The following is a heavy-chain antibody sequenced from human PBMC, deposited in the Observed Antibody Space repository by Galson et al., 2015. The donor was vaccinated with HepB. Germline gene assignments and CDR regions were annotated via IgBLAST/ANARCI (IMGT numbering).Heavy chain of an antibody. CDR2: ISSNGGST. CDR1: GFTFSSYA. CDR3: VKDSGWEYQLPNWYFDL. V-gene: IGHV3-64D*06. J-gene: IGHJ2*01. Sequence: SLRLSCAASGFTFSSYAMHWVRQAPGKGLEYVSAISSNGGSTYYADSVKGRFTISRDNSKNTLYLQMSSLRAEDTAVYYCVKDSGWEYQLPNWYFDLWGRGTLVTVSS. D-gene: IGHD2-2*01.